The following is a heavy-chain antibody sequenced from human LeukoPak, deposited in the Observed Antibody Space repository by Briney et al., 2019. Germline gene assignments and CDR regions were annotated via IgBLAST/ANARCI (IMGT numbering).Heavy chain of an antibody. V-gene: IGHV3-33*01. CDR3: ARDKVYWYFDL. Sequence: PGRSLRLSCAASGFTFSSYGMHWVRQAPGKGLEWVAVIWYDGSNKYYADSVKGRFTISRDNSKNTLYLQMNSLRAEDTAVYYCARDKVYWYFDLWGRGTLVTVSS. J-gene: IGHJ2*01. CDR2: IWYDGSNK. CDR1: GFTFSSYG.